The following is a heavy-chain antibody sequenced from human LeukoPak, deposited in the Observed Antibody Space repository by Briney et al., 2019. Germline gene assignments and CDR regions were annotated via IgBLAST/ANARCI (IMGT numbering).Heavy chain of an antibody. CDR1: GGSFSGYY. CDR3: ARANFDWLSNWFDP. CDR2: INHSGST. D-gene: IGHD3-9*01. J-gene: IGHJ5*02. Sequence: SETLSLTCAVYGGSFSGYYWSWIRQPPGKGLEWIGEINHSGSTNYNPSLKSRVTISVDTSKNQFSLKLSSVTAADTAVYYCARANFDWLSNWFDPWGQGTLVTVSS. V-gene: IGHV4-34*01.